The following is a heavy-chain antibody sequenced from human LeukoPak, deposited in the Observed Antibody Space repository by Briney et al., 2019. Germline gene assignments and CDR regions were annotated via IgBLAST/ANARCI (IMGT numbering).Heavy chain of an antibody. V-gene: IGHV4-61*02. J-gene: IGHJ5*02. D-gene: IGHD3-10*01. CDR1: GDSISSGDYY. Sequence: SETLSLTCTVSGDSISSGDYYWGWIRQPAGKGLEWIGRISSSGSTNYNPSLKSRVTISVDTSKNQFSLKLSSVTAADTAVYYCAASVWFGELIDSPWGQGTLVTVSS. CDR2: ISSSGST. CDR3: AASVWFGELIDSP.